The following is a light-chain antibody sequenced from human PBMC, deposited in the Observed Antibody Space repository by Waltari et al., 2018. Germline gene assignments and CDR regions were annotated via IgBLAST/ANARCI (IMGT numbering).Light chain of an antibody. CDR3: QHHFRLPAT. V-gene: IGKV3-20*01. CDR2: GAS. Sequence: IMLTQSPGPLSLSPGERAPLSCRASQSISRYLAWYQQKPGQAPRLLIYGASTRATGIPDRFSGSGSGTDFSLTISGLEPEDSAVYYCQHHFRLPATFGQGTKVEIK. CDR1: QSISRY. J-gene: IGKJ1*01.